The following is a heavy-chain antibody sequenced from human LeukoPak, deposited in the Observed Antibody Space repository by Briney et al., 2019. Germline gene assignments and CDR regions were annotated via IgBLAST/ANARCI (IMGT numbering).Heavy chain of an antibody. V-gene: IGHV1-2*02. Sequence: ASVKVSCEASGYTFNDNYIHCVREAPGQGLEWMGWISIRTGATKYARNLQGRVTMTRDTSITTAYMDLSSLRSDDTALYFCARGVGSSWFDPWGQGTLVTVSS. D-gene: IGHD2-2*01. CDR1: GYTFNDNY. CDR2: ISIRTGAT. CDR3: ARGVGSSWFDP. J-gene: IGHJ5*02.